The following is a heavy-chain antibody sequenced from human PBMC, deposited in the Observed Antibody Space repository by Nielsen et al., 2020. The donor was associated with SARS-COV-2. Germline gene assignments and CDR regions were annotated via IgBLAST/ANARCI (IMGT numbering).Heavy chain of an antibody. J-gene: IGHJ6*02. D-gene: IGHD3/OR15-3a*01. Sequence: ASVKVSCKASGYTFTDYYIHWVRQAPGQGLEWMGRINPYSGGTNYAQKFQGTVTMTRDASFSTVYMELTSDDTAVYYCARARATIFGLVMSYGMDVWGQGTTVAVSS. CDR3: ARARATIFGLVMSYGMDV. CDR1: GYTFTDYY. CDR2: INPYSGGT. V-gene: IGHV1-2*06.